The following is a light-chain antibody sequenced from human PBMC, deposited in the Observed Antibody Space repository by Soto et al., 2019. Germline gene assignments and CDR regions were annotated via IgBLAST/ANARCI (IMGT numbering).Light chain of an antibody. J-gene: IGLJ1*01. V-gene: IGLV1-47*01. CDR2: KNN. CDR1: SSNIGSNF. Sequence: QSVLTQPPSASGTPGQRVTISCSRSSSNIGSNFVYWYQQLPGMAPKLLIFKNNQRPSGVPDRFSGSKSGTSASLAISGLRSGDEADYYCATWDDSLNDYVFATGTKLTVL. CDR3: ATWDDSLNDYV.